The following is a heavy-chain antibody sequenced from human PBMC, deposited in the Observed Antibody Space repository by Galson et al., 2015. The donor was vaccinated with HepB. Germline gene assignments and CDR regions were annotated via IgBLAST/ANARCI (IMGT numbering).Heavy chain of an antibody. Sequence: SLRLYCAASGFTFNRNAMHWVRQAPGKGLEWVAVISSDGNNKYYGDSVKGRFTISRDNSKNTLSLQMNSLRAEDTAVYYCAKDQRFSYYYGLDVWGQGTTVTVSS. D-gene: IGHD3-3*01. CDR1: GFTFNRNA. CDR2: ISSDGNNK. J-gene: IGHJ6*02. CDR3: AKDQRFSYYYGLDV. V-gene: IGHV3-30*18.